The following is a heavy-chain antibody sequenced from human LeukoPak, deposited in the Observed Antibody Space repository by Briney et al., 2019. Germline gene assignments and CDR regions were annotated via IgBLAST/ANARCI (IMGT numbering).Heavy chain of an antibody. CDR1: GYTFTSYG. CDR2: ISAYNGNT. D-gene: IGHD6-13*01. Sequence: ASVKVSCKASGYTFTSYGISWVRQAPGQGLEWMGWISAYNGNTNYAQKLQGRVTMTTDTSTSTAYMELRSLRSDDTAVYYCARGYSSSWYLSPQFDYWGQGTLVTVSS. CDR3: ARGYSSSWYLSPQFDY. V-gene: IGHV1-18*01. J-gene: IGHJ4*02.